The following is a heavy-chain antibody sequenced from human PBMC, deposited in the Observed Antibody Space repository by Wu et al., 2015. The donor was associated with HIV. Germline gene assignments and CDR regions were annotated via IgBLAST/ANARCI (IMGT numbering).Heavy chain of an antibody. V-gene: IGHV1-69*18. CDR1: GYIFTIYY. D-gene: IGHD5-12*01. Sequence: QVQLVQSGAEVKKPGASVKVSCKTSGYIFTIYYMHWVRQAPGQGLEWMGRIIPIFGTANYAQKVQGRVTITADESTNTAYMQLSGLTSEDTAIYYCARNTDSVATSLYSLGVWGQGTVVTVSS. CDR2: IIPIFGTA. CDR3: ARNTDSVATSLYSLGV. J-gene: IGHJ6*02.